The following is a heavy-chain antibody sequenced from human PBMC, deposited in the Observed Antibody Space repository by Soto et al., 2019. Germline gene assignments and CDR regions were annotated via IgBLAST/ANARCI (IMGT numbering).Heavy chain of an antibody. CDR2: IYYSGTT. CDR1: GGSISGGGYY. D-gene: IGHD3-22*01. CDR3: ARDSPISMIADS. Sequence: QVQLQESGPGLVMPSQTLSLTCTVSGGSISGGGYYWSWIRQHPGKGLEWIGYIYYSGTTYYNPSLKSRVNISIDTSKNQFYLKLSSVTAADTALYYCARDSPISMIADSWGQGTLVTVSS. V-gene: IGHV4-31*03. J-gene: IGHJ4*02.